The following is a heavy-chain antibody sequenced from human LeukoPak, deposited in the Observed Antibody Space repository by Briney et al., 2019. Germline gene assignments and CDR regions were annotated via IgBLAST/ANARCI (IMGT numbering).Heavy chain of an antibody. CDR2: IYYSGST. J-gene: IGHJ4*02. CDR1: GDSISSGPYY. CDR3: AREGYIAAAPDY. V-gene: IGHV4-61*01. Sequence: SETLSLTCTVSGDSISSGPYYWGWIRQPPGKGLEWIGYIYYSGSTNYNPSLKSRVTISVDTSKNQFSLKLSSVTAADTAVYYCAREGYIAAAPDYWGQGTLVTVSS. D-gene: IGHD6-13*01.